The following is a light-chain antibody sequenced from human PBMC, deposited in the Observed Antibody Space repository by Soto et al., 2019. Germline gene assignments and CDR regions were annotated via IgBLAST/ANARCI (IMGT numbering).Light chain of an antibody. Sequence: DIQLTQSPSTLSASVGDRVTITWRASQSISTWLSWYQQKPGTAPKLLIYKASTLESGVPSRFSGSRSGTAFTLPVSSLQPYDFATYYCQQYNDSFPYTFGQGTKLEIK. CDR2: KAS. CDR1: QSISTW. CDR3: QQYNDSFPYT. V-gene: IGKV1-5*03. J-gene: IGKJ2*01.